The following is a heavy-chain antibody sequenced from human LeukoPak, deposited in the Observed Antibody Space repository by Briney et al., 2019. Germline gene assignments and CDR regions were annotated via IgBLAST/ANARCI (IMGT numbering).Heavy chain of an antibody. V-gene: IGHV1-2*02. CDR3: ARDGDSGSYLEGY. J-gene: IGHJ4*02. CDR2: INPNSGGT. Sequence: ASVKVSCKASGYTFTGYYMHWVRQAPGQGLEWMGWINPNSGGTNYAQKFQGRVTMTRDTFISTAYMELSRLRSDDTAVYYCARDGDSGSYLEGYWGQGTLVTVSS. D-gene: IGHD1-26*01. CDR1: GYTFTGYY.